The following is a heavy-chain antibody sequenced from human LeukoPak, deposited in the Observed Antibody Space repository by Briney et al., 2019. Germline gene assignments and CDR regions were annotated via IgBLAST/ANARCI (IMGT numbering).Heavy chain of an antibody. J-gene: IGHJ3*02. V-gene: IGHV4-30-2*01. D-gene: IGHD3-22*01. Sequence: PSETLSLTCTVSGGSISGGDYYWTWIRQPPEKSLEWIGYNYHSGTTYYNPSLKSRLTISVDRSKNQFSLKLSSVTAADTAVYYCARAHINADSSGPTDAFDIWGQGTMVTVSS. CDR3: ARAHINADSSGPTDAFDI. CDR2: NYHSGTT. CDR1: GGSISGGDYY.